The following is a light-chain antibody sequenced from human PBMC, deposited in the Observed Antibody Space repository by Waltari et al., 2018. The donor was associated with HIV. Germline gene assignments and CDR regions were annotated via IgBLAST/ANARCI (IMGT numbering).Light chain of an antibody. V-gene: IGKV3-20*01. J-gene: IGKJ2*01. CDR2: GAS. CDR3: QQYGTSPPYT. Sequence: EVVLTQSPGTPSLSPGERAPISGRASQHVSSAYLAGYQQEPGQAPRVLYYGASSRATGIPDRFSGSGSGTDFTLTISRLDPEDFAVYYCQQYGTSPPYTFGQGTRLDIK. CDR1: QHVSSAY.